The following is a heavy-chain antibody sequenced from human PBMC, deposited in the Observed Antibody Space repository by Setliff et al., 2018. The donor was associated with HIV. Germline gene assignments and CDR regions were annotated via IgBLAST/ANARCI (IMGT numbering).Heavy chain of an antibody. CDR1: GGSISSGSYY. Sequence: SETLSLTCTVSGGSISSGSYYWNWIRQPAGKGLEWIGRIYTSGSTNYNPSLKSRVTISADKSISTAYLQWSSLKASDTAMYYCARQREGQNNFWSGYWRNYYYMDVWGKGTTVTVSS. CDR3: ARQREGQNNFWSGYWRNYYYMDV. D-gene: IGHD3-3*01. CDR2: IYTSGST. J-gene: IGHJ6*03. V-gene: IGHV4-61*02.